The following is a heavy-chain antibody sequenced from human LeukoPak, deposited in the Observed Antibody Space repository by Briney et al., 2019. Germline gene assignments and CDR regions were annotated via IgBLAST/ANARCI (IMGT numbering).Heavy chain of an antibody. CDR1: GGSISSGSYY. CDR3: ARDGSIAAAGHDY. J-gene: IGHJ4*02. V-gene: IGHV4-61*02. D-gene: IGHD6-13*01. CDR2: IYTSGST. Sequence: PSETLSLTCTVSGGSISSGSYYWSWIRQPAGKGLEWIGRIYTSGSTNYNPSLKSRVTMSVDTSKNQFSLKLTSVTAADTAVYYCARDGSIAAAGHDYWGQGTLVTVSS.